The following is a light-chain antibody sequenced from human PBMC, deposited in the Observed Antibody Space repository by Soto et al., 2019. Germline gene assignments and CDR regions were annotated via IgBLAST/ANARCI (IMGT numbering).Light chain of an antibody. CDR3: QQRSGWPT. CDR2: DAS. J-gene: IGKJ1*01. Sequence: EIVLTQSPDTLSLSPGERATLSCRASQTVSTFLAWYQQKPGQAPRLIVYDASKRAPGIPARFIGSGSGTDFTLTVSSLEPEDSALYYCQQRSGWPTFGQGTK. CDR1: QTVSTF. V-gene: IGKV3-11*01.